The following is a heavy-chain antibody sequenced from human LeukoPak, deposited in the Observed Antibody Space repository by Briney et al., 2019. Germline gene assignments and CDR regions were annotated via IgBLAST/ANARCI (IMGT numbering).Heavy chain of an antibody. Sequence: GGSLRLSGEASGFPFSNYGIPWVRQALAKGLEGVTFIRFDGNNKYYADSVKGRFTISRDNSKNTLYLQMNSLRAEDTAVYYCAKGTYYYDSSGYLPFDYWGQGTLVTVSS. CDR1: GFPFSNYG. CDR2: IRFDGNNK. CDR3: AKGTYYYDSSGYLPFDY. J-gene: IGHJ4*02. V-gene: IGHV3-30*02. D-gene: IGHD3-22*01.